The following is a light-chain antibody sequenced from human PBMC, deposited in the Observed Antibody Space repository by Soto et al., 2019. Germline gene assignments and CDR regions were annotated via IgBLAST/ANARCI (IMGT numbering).Light chain of an antibody. CDR3: PNHNCAPLY. V-gene: IGKV1-27*01. Sequence: DIQMTQSPSSLSASVGDRVTITCRASQGINHYLAWFQQKPGKVPKLLIYATFTFHSGVPSRFSGSGFGTDFTLTISSLPLEDAPPYYWPNHNCAPLYFGPGPKVEIE. CDR2: ATF. CDR1: QGINHY. J-gene: IGKJ3*01.